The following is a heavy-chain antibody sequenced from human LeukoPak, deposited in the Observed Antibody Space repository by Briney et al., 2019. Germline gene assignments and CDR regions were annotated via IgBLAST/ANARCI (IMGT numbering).Heavy chain of an antibody. J-gene: IGHJ4*02. CDR3: AKHIAVAGHYYFDY. CDR1: GGTFSSYA. D-gene: IGHD6-19*01. Sequence: GASVKVSRTASGGTFSSYAISWVRQAPGQGLEWMGRIIPILGIANYAQKFQGRVTITADKSTSTAYMELSSLRSEDTAVYYCAKHIAVAGHYYFDYWGQGTLVTVSS. CDR2: IIPILGIA. V-gene: IGHV1-69*04.